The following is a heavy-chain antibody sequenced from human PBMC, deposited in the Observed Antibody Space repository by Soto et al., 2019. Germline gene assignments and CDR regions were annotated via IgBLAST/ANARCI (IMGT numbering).Heavy chain of an antibody. J-gene: IGHJ6*02. Sequence: QVQLVKSGAEVKKPGSSVKVSCKASGGTFSSYTIRWVRQAPGQGLEWMGRIIPILGIANYAQKFQGRVTITADKSTSTAYMELSSLRSEDTAVYYCARVIGKQQLVRNYYYGMDVWGQGTTVTVSS. CDR2: IIPILGIA. D-gene: IGHD6-13*01. CDR1: GGTFSSYT. CDR3: ARVIGKQQLVRNYYYGMDV. V-gene: IGHV1-69*02.